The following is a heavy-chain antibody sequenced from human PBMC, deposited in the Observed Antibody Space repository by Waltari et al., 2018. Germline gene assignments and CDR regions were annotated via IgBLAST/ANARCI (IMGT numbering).Heavy chain of an antibody. D-gene: IGHD6-13*01. CDR3: ARVEYSSSWGAEYFQH. J-gene: IGHJ1*01. CDR2: IYYSGST. V-gene: IGHV4-59*01. CDR1: GGSISSYY. Sequence: QVQLQESGPGLVKPSETLSLTCTVSGGSISSYYWSWIRQPPGKGLEWIGYIYYSGSTYCNPSRKSRVTISVDTSKNQFSLKLSSVTAADTAVYYYARVEYSSSWGAEYFQHWGQGTLVTVSS.